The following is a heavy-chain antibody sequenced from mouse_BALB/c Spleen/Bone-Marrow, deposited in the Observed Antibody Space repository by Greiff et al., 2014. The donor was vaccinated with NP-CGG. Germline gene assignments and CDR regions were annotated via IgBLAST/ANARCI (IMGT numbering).Heavy chain of an antibody. CDR3: ARGGPMDY. CDR2: IYPGDGGT. V-gene: IGHV1-80*01. CDR1: GYAFSSYW. Sequence: VQLQESGAELVRPGSSVKISCKASGYAFSSYWMNWVKQRPGQGLEWIGQIYPGDGGTNYNGKFKGKATLTADKSSSTAYMQLSSLTSEDSAVYFCARGGPMDYWGQGTSVTVSS. J-gene: IGHJ4*01.